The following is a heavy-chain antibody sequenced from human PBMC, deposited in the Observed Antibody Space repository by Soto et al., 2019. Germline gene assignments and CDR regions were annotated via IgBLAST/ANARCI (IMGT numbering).Heavy chain of an antibody. CDR3: ARDPTSGYDFWSGSYYYYGMDV. Sequence: SQTLSLTCAISGDSVSSNSAAWNWIRQSPSRGLEWLGRTYYRSKWYNDYAVSVKSRITINPDTSKNQFSLQLNSVTPEDTAVYYCARDPTSGYDFWSGSYYYYGMDVWGQGTTDTVSS. CDR1: GDSVSSNSAA. V-gene: IGHV6-1*01. J-gene: IGHJ6*02. D-gene: IGHD3-3*01. CDR2: TYYRSKWYN.